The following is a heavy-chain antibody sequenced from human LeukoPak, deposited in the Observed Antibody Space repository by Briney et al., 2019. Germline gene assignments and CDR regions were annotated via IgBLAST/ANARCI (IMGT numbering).Heavy chain of an antibody. V-gene: IGHV4-61*02. J-gene: IGHJ5*02. D-gene: IGHD6-13*01. CDR3: AREPLGVYNNWFDP. Sequence: SQTLSLTCTVSGGSISSGSYYWSRIRQPAGKGLEWIGRIYTSGSTNYNPSLKSRVTISVDTSKNQFSLKLSSVTAADTAVYYCAREPLGVYNNWFDPWGQGTLVTVSS. CDR2: IYTSGST. CDR1: GGSISSGSYY.